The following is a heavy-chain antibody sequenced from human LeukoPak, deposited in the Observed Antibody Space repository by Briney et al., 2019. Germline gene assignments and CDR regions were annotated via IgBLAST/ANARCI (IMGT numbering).Heavy chain of an antibody. D-gene: IGHD2-15*01. CDR2: INHSGST. CDR3: ARGAPIWDIVVVVAADWFDP. Sequence: SETLSLTCAVYGGSFSGYYWSWIRQPPGKGLECIGEINHSGSTNYNPSLKSRVTISVDTSKNQFSLKLSSVTAADTAVYYCARGAPIWDIVVVVAADWFDPWGQGTLVTVSS. CDR1: GGSFSGYY. V-gene: IGHV4-34*01. J-gene: IGHJ5*02.